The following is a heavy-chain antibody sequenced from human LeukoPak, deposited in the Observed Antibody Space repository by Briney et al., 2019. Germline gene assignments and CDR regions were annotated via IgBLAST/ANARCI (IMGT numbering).Heavy chain of an antibody. Sequence: SETLSLTCTVSGGSISSYYWSWIRQPPGKGLEWIGYIYYSGSTNYNTSLKSRVTISVDTSKNQFSLKLSSVTAADTAVYYCARAVDYYDRVDYWGQGTLVTVSS. CDR1: GGSISSYY. CDR2: IYYSGST. V-gene: IGHV4-59*01. CDR3: ARAVDYYDRVDY. J-gene: IGHJ4*02. D-gene: IGHD3-22*01.